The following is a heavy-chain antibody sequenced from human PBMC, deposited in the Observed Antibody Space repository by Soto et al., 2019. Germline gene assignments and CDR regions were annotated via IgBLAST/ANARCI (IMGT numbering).Heavy chain of an antibody. J-gene: IGHJ1*01. CDR3: TGGYCTGGTCYSGYFQH. CDR1: GFTFSGST. Sequence: EVQLVQSGGGLVQPGGSLKLSCAASGFTFSGSTEHWVRQACGEGLQWVGRIRSKANDYATTYIASVKGRFTISRDDSRNTAYLQMSHLKTEDTAVYYCTGGYCTGGTCYSGYFQHWGQGALVTVFS. D-gene: IGHD2-15*01. V-gene: IGHV3-73*02. CDR2: IRSKANDYAT.